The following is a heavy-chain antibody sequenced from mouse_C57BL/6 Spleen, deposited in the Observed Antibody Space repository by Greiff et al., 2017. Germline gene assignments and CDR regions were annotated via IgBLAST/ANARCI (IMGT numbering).Heavy chain of an antibody. J-gene: IGHJ3*01. Sequence: QVQLQQPGAELVRPGSSVKLSCKASGYTFTSYWMHWVKQRPIQGLEWIGNIDTSDSETHYNHTFKGTATLTVDTSSSTAYMQLRSLTSDDSAVYYCAIDAQATPSVAYWGQGTPVTVSA. CDR1: GYTFTSYW. D-gene: IGHD3-2*02. CDR2: IDTSDSET. CDR3: AIDAQATPSVAY. V-gene: IGHV1-52*01.